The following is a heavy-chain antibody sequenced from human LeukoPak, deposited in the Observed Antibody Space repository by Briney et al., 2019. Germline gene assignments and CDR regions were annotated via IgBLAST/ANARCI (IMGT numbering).Heavy chain of an antibody. D-gene: IGHD2-21*01. CDR1: GYSFTSYW. CDR3: ARPITMTLWDAFDF. V-gene: IGHV5-51*01. Sequence: GESLKISCKGSGYSFTSYWIAWVRQMPGKGLEWMGIIYPGDSDTRYNPSFQGQVTISTDESISTAYLQWSSLKASDTAMYYCARPITMTLWDAFDFWGQGTMVTVSS. J-gene: IGHJ3*01. CDR2: IYPGDSDT.